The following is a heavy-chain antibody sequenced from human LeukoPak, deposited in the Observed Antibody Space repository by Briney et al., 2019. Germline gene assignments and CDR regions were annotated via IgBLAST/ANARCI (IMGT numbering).Heavy chain of an antibody. D-gene: IGHD2-2*01. J-gene: IGHJ4*02. CDR1: GYTFTSYD. Sequence: ASVKVSCKASGYTFTSYDINWVRQATGQGLEWMGWMNPNSGNTGYAQKFQGRVTMTRNTSISTAYMELSSLRSEDTAVYYCAYCSSTSCYGPDSDYWGQGTLVTVSS. CDR3: AYCSSTSCYGPDSDY. V-gene: IGHV1-8*01. CDR2: MNPNSGNT.